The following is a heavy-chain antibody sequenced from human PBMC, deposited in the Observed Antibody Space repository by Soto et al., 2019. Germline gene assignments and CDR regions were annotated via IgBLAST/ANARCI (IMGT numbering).Heavy chain of an antibody. CDR2: IYHTGTT. Sequence: SETLSLNCTVSGGSINSGDYSWTWIRQPPEKGIERIGYIYHTGTTYYNMSLKSRVTISVDWSKNQFSLKLSSVTAADMAVYFCARGINYYDSSGDSWFDPWGQGTLVTVSS. CDR1: GGSINSGDYS. D-gene: IGHD3-22*01. V-gene: IGHV4-30-2*01. J-gene: IGHJ5*02. CDR3: ARGINYYDSSGDSWFDP.